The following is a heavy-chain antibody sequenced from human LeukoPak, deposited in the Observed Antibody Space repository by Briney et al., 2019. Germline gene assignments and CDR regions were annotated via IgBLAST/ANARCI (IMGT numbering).Heavy chain of an antibody. D-gene: IGHD3-22*01. J-gene: IGHJ4*02. V-gene: IGHV1-58*01. CDR1: GFTFTSSA. Sequence: SVKVSCKASGFTFTSSAVQWVRQARGQRLEWIGWIVVGSGNTNYAQKFQERVTITRDMSTSTAYMELSSLRSEDTAVYYCAASPDYYGSSGYSYYFDYWGQGTLVTISS. CDR2: IVVGSGNT. CDR3: AASPDYYGSSGYSYYFDY.